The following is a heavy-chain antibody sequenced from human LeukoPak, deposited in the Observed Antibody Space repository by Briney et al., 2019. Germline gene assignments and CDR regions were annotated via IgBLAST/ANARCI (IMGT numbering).Heavy chain of an antibody. D-gene: IGHD1-1*01. CDR2: ITKNSDST. CDR1: GFSFSNYA. J-gene: IGHJ4*02. Sequence: GGSLRLSCAASGFSFSNYAMNWVRQAPGKGLEWVSSITKNSDSTYYADSVRGRFSISRDNSKNTLYLQMNSLRADDTAIYYCARTTGATLFGYWGQGTLVTVSS. CDR3: ARTTGATLFGY. V-gene: IGHV3-23*01.